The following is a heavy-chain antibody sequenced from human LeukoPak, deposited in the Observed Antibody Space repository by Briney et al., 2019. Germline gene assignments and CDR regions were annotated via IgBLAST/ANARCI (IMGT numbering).Heavy chain of an antibody. Sequence: PSETLSLTCTVSGGSISSSSYYWSWIRQPAGKGLEWIGRIYTSGSTNYNPSLKSRVTISVDTSKNQFSLKLSSVTAADTAVYYCARDNLDYDILTGYSQYYFDYWGQGTLVTVSS. D-gene: IGHD3-9*01. CDR1: GGSISSSSYY. CDR3: ARDNLDYDILTGYSQYYFDY. J-gene: IGHJ4*02. V-gene: IGHV4-61*02. CDR2: IYTSGST.